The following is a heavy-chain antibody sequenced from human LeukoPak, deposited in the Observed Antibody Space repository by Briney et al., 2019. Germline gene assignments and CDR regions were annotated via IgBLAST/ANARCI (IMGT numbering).Heavy chain of an antibody. CDR3: AVDYCSSTSCDPVEAFDI. CDR2: ISSSSYI. V-gene: IGHV3-21*01. CDR1: GFTFSSYS. J-gene: IGHJ3*02. D-gene: IGHD2-2*01. Sequence: GGSLRLSCAASGFTFSSYSMNWVRQAPGKGLEWVSSISSSSYIYYADSVKGRFTISRDNAKNSLYLQMNSLRAEDTAVYYCAVDYCSSTSCDPVEAFDIWGRGTMVTVSS.